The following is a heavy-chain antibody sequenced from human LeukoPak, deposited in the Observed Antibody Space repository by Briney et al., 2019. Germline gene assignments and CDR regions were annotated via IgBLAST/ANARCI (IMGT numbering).Heavy chain of an antibody. J-gene: IGHJ4*02. V-gene: IGHV3-23*01. CDR1: GFTFSSYA. D-gene: IGHD3-22*01. CDR3: ATYHYDTSGYNRYFDY. Sequence: PGGSLRLSCAASGFTFSSYAMSWVRQAPGMGLEWVSAITGGGGSTYYADSVKGRLTISRDNSKNTLYLQMNSLRAEDTAVYYCATYHYDTSGYNRYFDYWGQGALVTVSS. CDR2: ITGGGGST.